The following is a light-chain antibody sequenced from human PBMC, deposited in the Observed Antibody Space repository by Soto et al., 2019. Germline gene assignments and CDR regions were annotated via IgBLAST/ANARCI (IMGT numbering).Light chain of an antibody. Sequence: EIVLTQSPGTLSLSPGERATLSCRASQSVSSSYLAWYQQKPGQAPRLLIYGASSRATGIPDRFSGSGSGTDITLTICRLEPEDFAVYYCQQYGSSPPITFGLGTRLEIK. V-gene: IGKV3-20*01. J-gene: IGKJ5*01. CDR3: QQYGSSPPIT. CDR1: QSVSSSY. CDR2: GAS.